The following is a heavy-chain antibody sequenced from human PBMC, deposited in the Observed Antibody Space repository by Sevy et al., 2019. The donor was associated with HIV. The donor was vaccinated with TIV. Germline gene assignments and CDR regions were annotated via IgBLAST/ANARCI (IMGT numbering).Heavy chain of an antibody. CDR1: GGSISSSSYY. J-gene: IGHJ4*02. D-gene: IGHD6-19*01. CDR2: IYYSGST. V-gene: IGHV4-39*01. Sequence: SETLSLTCTVSGGSISSSSYYWGWIRQPPGKGLEWIGSIYYSGSTCYNPSLQSRVTISVDTSKNQFSLKLSSVTAADTAVYYCARPVSSGWYFVIGDYWGQGTLVTVSS. CDR3: ARPVSSGWYFVIGDY.